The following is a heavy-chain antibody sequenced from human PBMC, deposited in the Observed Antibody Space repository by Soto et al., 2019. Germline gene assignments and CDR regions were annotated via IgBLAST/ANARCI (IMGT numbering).Heavy chain of an antibody. V-gene: IGHV4-59*01. CDR3: ARGKDIILMTLDV. CDR2: IYYSGST. J-gene: IGHJ6*02. Sequence: SETLSLTCTVSGGSISGYYWSWIRQPPGKGLEYIGYIYYSGSTNYNPSLKSRVTISVDTSKNRFPLKLTSVTTADTAVYYCARGKDIILMTLDVWGQGTTVTVS. CDR1: GGSISGYY. D-gene: IGHD2-8*01.